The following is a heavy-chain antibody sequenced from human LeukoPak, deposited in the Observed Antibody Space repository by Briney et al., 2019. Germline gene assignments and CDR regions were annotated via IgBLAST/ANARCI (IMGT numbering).Heavy chain of an antibody. Sequence: PSETLSLTCAVYGGSFSGYYWSWIRQPPGKGLEWIGEINHSGSTNYNPSLKRRVTISVDTSKNQFSLQLSSVTAADTAVYYCARDGRGPAYCGGACYTVDWFDPWGQGTLVTVSS. D-gene: IGHD2-21*01. V-gene: IGHV4-34*01. CDR2: INHSGST. CDR1: GGSFSGYY. J-gene: IGHJ5*02. CDR3: ARDGRGPAYCGGACYTVDWFDP.